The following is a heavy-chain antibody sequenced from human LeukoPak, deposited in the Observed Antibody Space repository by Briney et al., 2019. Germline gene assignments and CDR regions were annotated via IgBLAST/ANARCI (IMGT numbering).Heavy chain of an antibody. CDR2: INPDGSGT. J-gene: IGHJ3*02. Sequence: GGSLRLSCAASGFTFSTYWMHWVRQAPGKGLVWVSRINPDGSGTDYADSVKGRFTISRDNAKNTLYLQMNSLRADDTAVYYCARGCFGGDCYDAFDIWGQGTMVTVSS. CDR1: GFTFSTYW. CDR3: ARGCFGGDCYDAFDI. V-gene: IGHV3-74*01. D-gene: IGHD2-21*02.